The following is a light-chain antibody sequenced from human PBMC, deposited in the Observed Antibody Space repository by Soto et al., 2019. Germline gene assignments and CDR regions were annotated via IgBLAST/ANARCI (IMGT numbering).Light chain of an antibody. V-gene: IGKV1-8*01. CDR1: QGISSY. CDR3: QQYYSYST. CDR2: AAS. Sequence: AIRMTQSPSSFSASTGDRVTITCRASQGISSYLAWYQQKPGKAPKLLIYAASTLQSGVPSRFSGSGSGTDFTLTISCLQSEDFATYYCQQYYSYSTFGQGKRLEIK. J-gene: IGKJ5*01.